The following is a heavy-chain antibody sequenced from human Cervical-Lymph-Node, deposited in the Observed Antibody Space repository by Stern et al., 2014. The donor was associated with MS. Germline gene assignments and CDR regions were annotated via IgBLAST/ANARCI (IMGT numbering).Heavy chain of an antibody. D-gene: IGHD4-11*01. V-gene: IGHV1-3*01. CDR2: INGGPGTT. J-gene: IGHJ4*02. Sequence: QVHLVQSGAEVKKPGASMTLSCKTSGYNFIDHAIHWVRQAPGQRLEWMGLINGGPGTTKYSQKFQGRVSFTRDKAASAAYMDLSSLSPDDTAVYYCARQPDYSDFLDFWGQGTLVTVSS. CDR1: GYNFIDHA. CDR3: ARQPDYSDFLDF.